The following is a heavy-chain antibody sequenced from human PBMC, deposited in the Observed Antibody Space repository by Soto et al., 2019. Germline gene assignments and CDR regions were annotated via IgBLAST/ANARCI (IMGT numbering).Heavy chain of an antibody. V-gene: IGHV4-31*03. D-gene: IGHD3-10*01. CDR3: ARGEITMVRGVMSENWFDP. CDR1: GGSISSGGYY. Sequence: QVQLQESGPGLVKPSQTLSLTCTVSGGSISSGGYYWSWIRQHPGKGLEWIGYIYYSGSTYYNPSLKSRVTISVDTSKNQFSLKLSSVTAEDTAVYYCARGEITMVRGVMSENWFDPWGQGTLVTVSS. CDR2: IYYSGST. J-gene: IGHJ5*02.